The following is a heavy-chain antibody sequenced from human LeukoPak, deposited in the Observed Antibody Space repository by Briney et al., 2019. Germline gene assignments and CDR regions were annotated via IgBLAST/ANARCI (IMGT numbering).Heavy chain of an antibody. V-gene: IGHV1-2*02. CDR1: GYTFTGYY. CDR2: INPNSGGT. D-gene: IGHD6-13*01. Sequence: ASVKVSCKASGYTFTGYYMHWVRQAPGQGSEWMGWINPNSGGTNYSQKFQGRVTMTRDTSISTAYMELSRLRSDDTAVYYCARLQQLAWFDPWGQGTLVIVSS. CDR3: ARLQQLAWFDP. J-gene: IGHJ5*02.